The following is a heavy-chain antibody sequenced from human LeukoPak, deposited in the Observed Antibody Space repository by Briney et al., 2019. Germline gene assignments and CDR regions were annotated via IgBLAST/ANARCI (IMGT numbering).Heavy chain of an antibody. D-gene: IGHD4-17*01. CDR3: AKSVESAVTTNPYFDY. Sequence: TGGSLRLSCAASGFTFSNYAMSWVRQAPGKGLEWVSVIGGSGGSTYYADSVKGRFTISRDNSKNTLYLQMNSLRAEDTAVYYCAKSVESAVTTNPYFDYWGQGTLVTVSS. CDR2: IGGSGGST. V-gene: IGHV3-23*01. J-gene: IGHJ4*02. CDR1: GFTFSNYA.